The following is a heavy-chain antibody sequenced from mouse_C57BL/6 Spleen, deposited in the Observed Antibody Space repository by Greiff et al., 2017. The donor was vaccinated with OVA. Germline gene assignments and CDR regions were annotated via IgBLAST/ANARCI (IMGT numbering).Heavy chain of an antibody. CDR3: TTAYYGSSYWFAY. CDR1: GFNIKDYY. D-gene: IGHD1-1*01. V-gene: IGHV14-1*01. J-gene: IGHJ3*01. CDR2: IDPEDGDT. Sequence: EVMLVESGAELVRPGASVKLSCTASGFNIKDYYMHWVKQRPEQGLEWIGRIDPEDGDTEYAPKFQGKATMTADTSSNTAYLQLSSRTSEDTAVYYCTTAYYGSSYWFAYWGQGTLVTVSA.